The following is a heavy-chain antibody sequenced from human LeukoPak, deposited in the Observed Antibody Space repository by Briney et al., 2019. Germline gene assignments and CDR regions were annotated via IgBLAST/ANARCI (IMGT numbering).Heavy chain of an antibody. D-gene: IGHD3-16*01. Sequence: GGSLRLSCVASGFTFSSYAMTWVRQAPGKGLEWVSSISGSGGNTYYADSVKGRFTISRDNSKDTLYLQMNTLRAEDTAVYYCAKDRIKGGPYYFDYWGQGTLVTVSS. J-gene: IGHJ4*02. CDR3: AKDRIKGGPYYFDY. V-gene: IGHV3-23*01. CDR2: ISGSGGNT. CDR1: GFTFSSYA.